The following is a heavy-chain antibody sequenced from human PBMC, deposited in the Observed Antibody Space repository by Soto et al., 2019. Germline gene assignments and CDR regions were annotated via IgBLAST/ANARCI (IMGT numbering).Heavy chain of an antibody. CDR2: ISYDGSNK. V-gene: IGHV3-30-3*01. D-gene: IGHD2-15*01. J-gene: IGHJ3*01. Sequence: QVQLVESGGGVVQPGRSLRLSCAASGFTFSTYAMHWVRRAPGKGLDWVAVISYDGSNKYYADSVKGRFTISRDNSKNTLYLQMDSLRAEDTTIYHCARDGGCYWGQGTMVTVSS. CDR3: ARDGGCY. CDR1: GFTFSTYA.